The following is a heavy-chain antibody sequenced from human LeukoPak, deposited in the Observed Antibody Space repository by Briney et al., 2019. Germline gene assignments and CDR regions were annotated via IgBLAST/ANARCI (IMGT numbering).Heavy chain of an antibody. Sequence: SQTLSLTCAISGVSVSSNGAAWNWIRQSPSRGLEWLGRTFYRSRKWYNDYAVSMRGRISIDPDTSKNQFSLQLNSVTPEDTAVYYCVRDGEGGLDYFDYWGQGTLVTFSS. D-gene: IGHD3-16*01. CDR2: TFYRSRKWYN. CDR3: VRDGEGGLDYFDY. J-gene: IGHJ4*02. V-gene: IGHV6-1*01. CDR1: GVSVSSNGAA.